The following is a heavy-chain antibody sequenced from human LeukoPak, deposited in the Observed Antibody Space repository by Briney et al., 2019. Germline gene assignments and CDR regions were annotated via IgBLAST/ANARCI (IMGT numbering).Heavy chain of an antibody. D-gene: IGHD3-16*01. CDR3: ARRSEFGVLYYMDV. Sequence: GGSLRLSCAASGFTFSTYSMNWVRQAPGKGLEWVSYISGSSGTIYYADSVKGRFTISRGNAKNSLYLQMNSLRAEDTAVYYCARRSEFGVLYYMDVWSKGTAVTVSS. CDR2: ISGSSGTI. J-gene: IGHJ6*03. V-gene: IGHV3-48*01. CDR1: GFTFSTYS.